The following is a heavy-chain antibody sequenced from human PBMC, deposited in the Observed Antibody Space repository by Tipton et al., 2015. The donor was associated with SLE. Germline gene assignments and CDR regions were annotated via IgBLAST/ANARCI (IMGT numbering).Heavy chain of an antibody. J-gene: IGHJ4*02. CDR2: IHSSGTT. CDR1: GVSISSGTYY. V-gene: IGHV4-61*02. CDR3: AKDYNHDNADYN. D-gene: IGHD4-17*01. Sequence: TLSLTCSVSGVSISSGTYYWSWIRQPAGKGLEWIGRIHSSGTTNYISSLKSRVTISRDTSLNQFYLNLSSVTAADTAVYYCAKDYNHDNADYNWGQGTLVIVSS.